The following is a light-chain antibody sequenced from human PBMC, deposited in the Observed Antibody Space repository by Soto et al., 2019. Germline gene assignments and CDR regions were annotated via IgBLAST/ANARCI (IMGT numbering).Light chain of an antibody. Sequence: QSALTQPASVSGSPGQSITISCTGTASDVGTNNYVSWYQQYPGRAPQLIIYEVSQRPSGISDRFFGSKSGDTASPTISGLQAEDEADYYCSSHTTSYTVDVFGTGTKVTVL. CDR2: EVS. CDR1: ASDVGTNNY. V-gene: IGLV2-14*01. J-gene: IGLJ1*01. CDR3: SSHTTSYTVDV.